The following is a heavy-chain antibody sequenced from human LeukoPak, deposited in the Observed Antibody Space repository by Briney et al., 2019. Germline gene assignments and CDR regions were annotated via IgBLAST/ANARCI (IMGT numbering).Heavy chain of an antibody. Sequence: GASVKICCKVSGHTFTDFSMHWGPQASGNGLEWMGGFDPEDGKTIYAQKFQGRVTMTEDTSTDTAYMELSSLTSEDTAVYYCATSRLPGYWGQGTLVTVSS. CDR3: ATSRLPGY. D-gene: IGHD6-25*01. J-gene: IGHJ4*02. CDR1: GHTFTDFS. V-gene: IGHV1-24*01. CDR2: FDPEDGKT.